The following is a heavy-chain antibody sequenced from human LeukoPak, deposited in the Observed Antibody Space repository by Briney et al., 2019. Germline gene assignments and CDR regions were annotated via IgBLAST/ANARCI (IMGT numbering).Heavy chain of an antibody. CDR1: GLTVSSNY. D-gene: IGHD3-10*01. J-gene: IGHJ6*02. V-gene: IGHV3-66*01. Sequence: GGSLRLSCAASGLTVSSNYMSWVRQAPGKGLEWVSVIYSGGSTNYADSVKGRFTISRDNSKNTLYLQMNSLRAEDTAVYYCARYTSSPGKGMDVWGQGTTVTVSS. CDR2: IYSGGST. CDR3: ARYTSSPGKGMDV.